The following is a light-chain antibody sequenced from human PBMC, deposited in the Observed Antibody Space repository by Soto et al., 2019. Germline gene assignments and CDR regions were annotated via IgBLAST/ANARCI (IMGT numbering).Light chain of an antibody. CDR3: CSYAGSSTFV. CDR1: SSDVGSYNL. CDR2: EGT. V-gene: IGLV2-23*03. J-gene: IGLJ1*01. Sequence: QSVLTQPASVSGSPGQSITISCTGTSSDVGSYNLVSWYQQHPGEAPKLMIYEGTQRPSGVSNRFSGSKSGNTASLTISGLQAEDEADYYCCSYAGSSTFVFGSGTKDTVL.